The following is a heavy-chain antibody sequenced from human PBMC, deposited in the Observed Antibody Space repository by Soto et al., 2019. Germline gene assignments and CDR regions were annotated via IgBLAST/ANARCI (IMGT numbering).Heavy chain of an antibody. CDR2: IKQDGSEK. D-gene: IGHD3-3*01. J-gene: IGHJ4*02. CDR1: GFTFSSYW. Sequence: GGSLRLSCAASGFTFSSYWMSWVRQAPGKGLEWVANIKQDGSEKYYVDAVKGRFTISRDNAKNSLYLQMNSLRAEDTAMYYCASTEYDFWGNSGDKVDYWGQGTLVTVSS. CDR3: ASTEYDFWGNSGDKVDY. V-gene: IGHV3-7*01.